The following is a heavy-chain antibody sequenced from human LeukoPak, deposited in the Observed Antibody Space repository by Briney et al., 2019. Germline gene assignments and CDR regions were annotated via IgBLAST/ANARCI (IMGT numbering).Heavy chain of an antibody. CDR3: ATRGRYCTNGVCYPSISGFDP. Sequence: ASEKVSCKVSGYTLTELSMHWVRQAPGKGLEWMGGFDPEDGETIYAQKFQGRVTMTEDTSTDTAYMELSSLRSEDTAVYYCATRGRYCTNGVCYPSISGFDPWGQGTLVTVSS. CDR2: FDPEDGET. CDR1: GYTLTELS. J-gene: IGHJ5*02. V-gene: IGHV1-24*01. D-gene: IGHD2-8*01.